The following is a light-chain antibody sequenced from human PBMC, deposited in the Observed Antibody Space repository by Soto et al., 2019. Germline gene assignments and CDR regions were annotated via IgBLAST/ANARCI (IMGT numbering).Light chain of an antibody. CDR3: QQANSFPRT. CDR2: AAS. Sequence: DIQMTHSPFSVSASVGERFTITFRASQAITTWLAWYQQKPGKAPKLLIYAASNLQTGVPSRFSGSGSGTDFTLTISSLQPEDFATYYCQQANSFPRTFGQGTKVEIK. V-gene: IGKV1D-12*01. J-gene: IGKJ1*01. CDR1: QAITTW.